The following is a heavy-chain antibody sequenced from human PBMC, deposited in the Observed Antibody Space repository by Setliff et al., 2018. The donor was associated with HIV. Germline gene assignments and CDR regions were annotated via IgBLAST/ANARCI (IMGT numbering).Heavy chain of an antibody. D-gene: IGHD3-3*01. CDR1: GASISSRSYY. CDR3: ARRGEDATIY. Sequence: SETLSLTCSVSGASISSRSYYWGWIRQPPGKGLEWIGTMYYSGTTYYNPSLKSRVTISADTSKNQYSLKMTSVTAADTAVYYCARRGEDATIYWGPGTLVTVSS. CDR2: MYYSGTT. J-gene: IGHJ4*02. V-gene: IGHV4-39*01.